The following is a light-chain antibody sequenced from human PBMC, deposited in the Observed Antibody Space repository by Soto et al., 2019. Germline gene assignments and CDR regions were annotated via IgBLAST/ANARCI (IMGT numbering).Light chain of an antibody. CDR3: QQYGRSPRT. CDR2: GAS. J-gene: IGKJ1*01. Sequence: EIVLTQSPGTLSLSPGERATLSCRASESVNSNYLAWYQQKPGQAPRLLIYGASTRATGIPDRFSGSGSGTDFILTISRLEPDDFAVYYCQQYGRSPRTFGQGTKVDIK. CDR1: ESVNSNY. V-gene: IGKV3-20*01.